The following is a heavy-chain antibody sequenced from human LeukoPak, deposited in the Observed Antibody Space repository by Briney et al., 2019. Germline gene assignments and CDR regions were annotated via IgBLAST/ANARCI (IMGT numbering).Heavy chain of an antibody. CDR1: GGSISSYY. CDR2: IYTSGST. CDR3: ARHYPSLIVGATGSAFDI. Sequence: SETLSLTCTVSGGSISSYYWSWIRQPPGKGLEWIGYIYTSGSTNYNPSLKSRVTISVDTSKNQFSLKLSSVTAADTAVYYCARHYPSLIVGATGSAFDIWGQGTMVTVSS. V-gene: IGHV4-4*09. J-gene: IGHJ3*02. D-gene: IGHD1-26*01.